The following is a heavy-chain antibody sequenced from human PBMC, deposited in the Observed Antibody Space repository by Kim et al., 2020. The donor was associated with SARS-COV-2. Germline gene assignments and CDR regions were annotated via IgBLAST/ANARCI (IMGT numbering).Heavy chain of an antibody. D-gene: IGHD3-22*01. V-gene: IGHV3-11*01. Sequence: YTDSGKGRFTISRDNAKNALYLQMNSLRAEDTAVYYCARVDDSSERYFDIWGQGTLVTVSS. J-gene: IGHJ4*02. CDR3: ARVDDSSERYFDI.